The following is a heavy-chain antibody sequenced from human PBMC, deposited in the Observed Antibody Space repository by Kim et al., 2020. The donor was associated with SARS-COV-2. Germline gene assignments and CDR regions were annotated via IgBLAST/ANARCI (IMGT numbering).Heavy chain of an antibody. V-gene: IGHV4-39*01. J-gene: IGHJ4*02. Sequence: PLPQSRVTHSVDTSKNQFSLKLSSVTAADTAVYYCARRKRVAVAGTTSDYWGQGTLVTVSS. CDR3: ARRKRVAVAGTTSDY. D-gene: IGHD6-19*01.